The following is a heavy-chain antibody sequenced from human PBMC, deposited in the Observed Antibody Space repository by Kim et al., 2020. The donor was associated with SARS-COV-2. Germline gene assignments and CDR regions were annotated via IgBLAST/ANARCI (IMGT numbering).Heavy chain of an antibody. V-gene: IGHV4-39*07. CDR2: IYYSGST. Sequence: SETLSLTCTVSGGSISSSSYYWGWIRQPPGKGLEWIGSIYYSGSTYYNPSLKSRVTISVDTSKNQFSLKLSSVTAADTAVYYCAREGTSSSGWFPYYFDYWGQGTLVTVSS. CDR3: AREGTSSSGWFPYYFDY. J-gene: IGHJ4*02. D-gene: IGHD6-19*01. CDR1: GGSISSSSYY.